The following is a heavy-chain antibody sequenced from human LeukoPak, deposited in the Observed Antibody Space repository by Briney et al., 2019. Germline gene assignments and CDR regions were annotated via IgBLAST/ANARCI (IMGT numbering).Heavy chain of an antibody. CDR2: IYSGGST. Sequence: GGSLRLSCAASGFTVSSNYMSWVRQAPGKGLEWVSVIYSGGSTYYADSVKGRFTISRDNSKNTLYLQMNSLRAEDTAVYYCTRTVSSWYVYYFDYWGQGTLVTVSS. D-gene: IGHD6-13*01. J-gene: IGHJ4*02. V-gene: IGHV3-66*02. CDR1: GFTVSSNY. CDR3: TRTVSSWYVYYFDY.